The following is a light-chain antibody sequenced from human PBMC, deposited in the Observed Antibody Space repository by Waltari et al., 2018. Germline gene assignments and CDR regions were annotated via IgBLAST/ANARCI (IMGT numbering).Light chain of an antibody. J-gene: IGKJ5*01. CDR1: QSVSSN. CDR3: QQYNNWPSIT. V-gene: IGKV3-15*01. Sequence: EIVMTQSPATLSVPPGERPTLPCRASQSVSSNLAWYQQKPGQAPRLLIYGASTRATGIPARFSGSGSGTEFTLTISSLQSEDFAVYYCQQYNNWPSITFGQGTRLEIK. CDR2: GAS.